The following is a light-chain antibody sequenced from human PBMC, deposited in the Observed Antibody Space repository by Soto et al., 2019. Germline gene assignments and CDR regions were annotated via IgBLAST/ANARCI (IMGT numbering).Light chain of an antibody. J-gene: IGKJ5*01. Sequence: AIQLTQSPSSLSASVGDRVTITCRASQGISSALAWYQQKPGKAPKLLIYDASRLESGVPSRFSGSGSGTDFTLTISSLQPEDFATYYCQQFNNYPPMYTFGQGTRLEIK. CDR2: DAS. V-gene: IGKV1D-13*01. CDR1: QGISSA. CDR3: QQFNNYPPMYT.